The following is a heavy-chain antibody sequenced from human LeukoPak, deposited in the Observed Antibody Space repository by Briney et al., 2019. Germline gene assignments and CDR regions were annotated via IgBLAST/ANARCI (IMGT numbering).Heavy chain of an antibody. CDR1: DGSISSGDYY. J-gene: IGHJ4*02. CDR2: IYYSGST. Sequence: SQTLSLTCTVSDGSISSGDYYWSWIRQPPGKGLEWIGYIYYSGSTYYNPSLKSRVTMSVDTSKNQFSLKLSSVTAADTAVYYCASTPLYYDYVWGSYRTDYWGQGTLVTVSS. CDR3: ASTPLYYDYVWGSYRTDY. D-gene: IGHD3-16*02. V-gene: IGHV4-30-4*01.